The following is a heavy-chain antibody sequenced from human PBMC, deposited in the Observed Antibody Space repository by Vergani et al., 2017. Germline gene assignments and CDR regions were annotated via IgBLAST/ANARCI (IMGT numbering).Heavy chain of an antibody. CDR1: GGSISSGGYY. V-gene: IGHV4-31*03. CDR3: ARTASRGYYYDAFDI. J-gene: IGHJ3*02. D-gene: IGHD3-22*01. Sequence: QLQLQESGPGLVKPSETLSLTCTVSGGSISSGGYYWSWIRQHPGKGLEWIGYIYYSGSTYYNPSLKSRVTISVDTSKNQFSLKLSAVTAAGTAVYYCARTASRGYYYDAFDIWGQGTMVTVSS. CDR2: IYYSGST.